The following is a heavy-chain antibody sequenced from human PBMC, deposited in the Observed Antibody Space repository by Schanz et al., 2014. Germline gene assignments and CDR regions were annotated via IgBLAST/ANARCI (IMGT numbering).Heavy chain of an antibody. D-gene: IGHD2-2*01. CDR1: GFTFRSND. Sequence: EVQLVESGGGLIQPGGSLRLSCAASGFTFRSNDMSWVRQAPGKGLEWVSGISGTDGSRSYADSVKGRFTISRDNSKNTLYLQMNSLRDEDTAMYYCAKRCSSTSCSHGAFDIWGQGTMVTVSS. V-gene: IGHV3-23*04. CDR3: AKRCSSTSCSHGAFDI. CDR2: ISGTDGSR. J-gene: IGHJ3*02.